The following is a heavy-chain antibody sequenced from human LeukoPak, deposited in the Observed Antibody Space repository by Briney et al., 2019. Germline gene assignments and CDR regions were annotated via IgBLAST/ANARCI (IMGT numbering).Heavy chain of an antibody. CDR3: ARQFDP. J-gene: IGHJ5*02. V-gene: IGHV4-59*08. CDR1: GASFSNYY. CDR2: IYSSGST. Sequence: SETLSLTCTVSGASFSNYYWSWFRQPPGKGLEWIGHIYSSGSTNYNPSLKSRLTISLDTSKNQFSLRLSSVTAADTAVYYCARQFDPWGQGILVTVSS.